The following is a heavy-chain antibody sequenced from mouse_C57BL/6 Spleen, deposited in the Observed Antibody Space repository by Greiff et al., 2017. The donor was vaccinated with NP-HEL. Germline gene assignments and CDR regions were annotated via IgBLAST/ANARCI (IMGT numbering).Heavy chain of an antibody. D-gene: IGHD1-1*01. J-gene: IGHJ2*01. CDR2: IDPETGGT. V-gene: IGHV1-15*01. Sequence: QVQLKESGAELVRPGASVTLSCKASGYTFTDYEMHWVKQTPVHGLEWIGAIDPETGGTAYNQKFKGKAILTADKSSSTAYMELRSLTSEDSAVYYCTRNSVSSRYFDYWGQGTTLTVSS. CDR3: TRNSVSSRYFDY. CDR1: GYTFTDYE.